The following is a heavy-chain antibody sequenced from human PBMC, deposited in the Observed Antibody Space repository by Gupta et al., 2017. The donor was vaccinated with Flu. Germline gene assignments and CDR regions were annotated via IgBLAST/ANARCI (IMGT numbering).Heavy chain of an antibody. CDR3: AMMNENGDAFDI. V-gene: IGHV1-8*01. CDR2: MNPNSGNT. Sequence: QVQLVQSGAAAKKPGASVKVSCKASGYTFTSSDINWVRQATGQGLEWMGWMNPNSGNTGYAQKFQGRVTMTRNTSISTAYMRLSSLRSEDTAVYYCAMMNENGDAFDIWGQGTMVTVSS. J-gene: IGHJ3*02. D-gene: IGHD1-1*01. CDR1: GYTFTSSD.